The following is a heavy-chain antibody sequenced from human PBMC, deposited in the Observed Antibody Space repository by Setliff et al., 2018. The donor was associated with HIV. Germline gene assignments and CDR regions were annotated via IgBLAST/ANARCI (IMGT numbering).Heavy chain of an antibody. CDR1: GGSFSGYY. Sequence: SETLSLTCSVSGGSFSGYYWSWIRQPPGKGLEWIGYIYSGGITKYNPSLKSRVTMSVDTSKNRFSLKLNSVTAADTAVYYCARLNQQWLVRDSGSNWFDPWGQGILVTVSS. V-gene: IGHV4-59*08. D-gene: IGHD6-19*01. J-gene: IGHJ5*02. CDR3: ARLNQQWLVRDSGSNWFDP. CDR2: IYSGGIT.